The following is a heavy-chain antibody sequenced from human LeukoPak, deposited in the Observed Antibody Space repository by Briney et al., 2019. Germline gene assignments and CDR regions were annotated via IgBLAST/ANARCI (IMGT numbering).Heavy chain of an antibody. CDR3: ARWELQSDWFDP. V-gene: IGHV4-39*07. J-gene: IGHJ5*02. CDR1: GGSISSSSYY. CDR2: IYYSGST. Sequence: SETLSLTCTVSGGSISSSSYYWGWIRQPPGKGLEWIGSIYYSGSTYYNPSLKSRVTISVDTSKNQFSLKLSSVTAADTAVYYCARWELQSDWFDPWGQGTLVTVSS. D-gene: IGHD1-26*01.